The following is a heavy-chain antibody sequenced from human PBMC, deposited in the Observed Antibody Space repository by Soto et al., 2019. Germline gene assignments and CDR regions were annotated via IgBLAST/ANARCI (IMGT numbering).Heavy chain of an antibody. D-gene: IGHD6-13*01. J-gene: IGHJ5*02. CDR1: GGTFSSYA. Sequence: SVKVSCKASGGTFSSYAISWVRQAPGQGLEWMGGIIPIFGTANYAQKFQGRVTITADESTSTAYMELSSLRSEDTAVYYCARDSEQQLVLGRNWFDPWGQGTLVTVSS. CDR2: IIPIFGTA. CDR3: ARDSEQQLVLGRNWFDP. V-gene: IGHV1-69*13.